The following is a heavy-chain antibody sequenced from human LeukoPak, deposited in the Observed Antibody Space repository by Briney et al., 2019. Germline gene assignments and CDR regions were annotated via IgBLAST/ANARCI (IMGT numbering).Heavy chain of an antibody. V-gene: IGHV3-23*01. CDR2: ISGGGGST. CDR3: AKRERFLERYYLDY. CDR1: EFTFSNYA. Sequence: GGSLRLSCAASEFTFSNYAVNWVRQAPGKGLEWVSGISGGGGSTYYADTVKGRFTISRDNSKNTLYLQMNSLRAEDTAVYYCAKRERFLERYYLDYWGQGTLVTVSS. J-gene: IGHJ4*02. D-gene: IGHD3-3*01.